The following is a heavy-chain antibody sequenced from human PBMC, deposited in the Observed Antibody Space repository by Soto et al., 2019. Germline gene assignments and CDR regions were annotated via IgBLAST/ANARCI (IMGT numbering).Heavy chain of an antibody. CDR1: GFTFSNYS. D-gene: IGHD5-12*01. J-gene: IGHJ4*01. CDR3: AREEGHSGYGL. Sequence: GGSLRLSCAASGFTFSNYSMNWVRQAPGKGLEWVSSISSSSIYIYYADSVKGRFTISRDNAKNSLYLQMNSLRAEDTAVYYCAREEGHSGYGLWRQGTLVTVSS. V-gene: IGHV3-21*01. CDR2: ISSSSIYI.